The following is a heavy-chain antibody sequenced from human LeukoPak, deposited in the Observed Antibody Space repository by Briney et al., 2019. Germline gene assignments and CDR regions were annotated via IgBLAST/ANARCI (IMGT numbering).Heavy chain of an antibody. D-gene: IGHD5-18*01. J-gene: IGHJ6*03. V-gene: IGHV4-34*01. CDR2: FNHIGGT. CDR3: ARASGYSSFPDYYYMDV. CDR1: GGSFGDYD. Sequence: SETLSLTCAVYGGSFGDYDWNWIRQSPGKGLGGLGKFNHIGGTNYIPSLKSRLTISVDTSKNQFSLKLTSVTAADTAVYYCARASGYSSFPDYYYMDVWGKGTTVTVSS.